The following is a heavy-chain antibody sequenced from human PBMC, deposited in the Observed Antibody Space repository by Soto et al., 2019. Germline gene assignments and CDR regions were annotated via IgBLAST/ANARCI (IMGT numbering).Heavy chain of an antibody. CDR2: ISSTSTYI. CDR1: GFTFSTYS. CDR3: ARGKLDDSADYAPFYFDY. D-gene: IGHD4-17*01. V-gene: IGHV3-21*01. J-gene: IGHJ4*02. Sequence: EVQLVESGGGLVKPGGSLRLSCAASGFTFSTYSMNWVRQAPGKGLEWVSSISSTSTYIYYADSVKGRFTISRDNAKNSLYLQMNSLRAEDTTVYYCARGKLDDSADYAPFYFDYWGQGTLVTVSS.